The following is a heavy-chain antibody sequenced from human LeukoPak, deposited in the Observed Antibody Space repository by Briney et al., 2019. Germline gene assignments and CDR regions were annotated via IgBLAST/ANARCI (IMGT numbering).Heavy chain of an antibody. CDR2: ISNGNT. CDR1: GFPFSNHA. J-gene: IGHJ5*02. D-gene: IGHD2-21*02. Sequence: GGSLRLSCAASGFPFSNHAMSWVRQPPGKGLEWVSAISNGNTYYADSVNGRCTIPRDDSKNMVYLQMNSLRVEDTARYYCVREAGYCASVCLKSNWFDPWGQGTLVTVSS. CDR3: VREAGYCASVCLKSNWFDP. V-gene: IGHV3-23*01.